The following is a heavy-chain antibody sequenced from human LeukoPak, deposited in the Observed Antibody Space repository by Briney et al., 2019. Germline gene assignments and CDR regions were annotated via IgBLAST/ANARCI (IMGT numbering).Heavy chain of an antibody. CDR3: AASGIAAADIWFDP. CDR2: ISYDGSNK. Sequence: GGSLRLSCAASGFTFSSYGMHWVRQAPGKGLEWVAVISYDGSNKYYADSVKGRFTISRDNSKNTLYLQMNSLRAEDTAVYYCAASGIAAADIWFDPWGQGTLVTVSS. D-gene: IGHD6-13*01. CDR1: GFTFSSYG. J-gene: IGHJ5*02. V-gene: IGHV3-30*03.